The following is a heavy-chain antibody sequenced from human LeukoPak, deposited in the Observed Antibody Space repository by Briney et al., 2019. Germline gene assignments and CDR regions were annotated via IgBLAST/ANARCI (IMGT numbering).Heavy chain of an antibody. J-gene: IGHJ6*02. Sequence: ASVNVSCTASGYTFTGYYMHWVRQAPGQGLEGVGCINSNTGVTNYAQKFQGRVTLTRDTPIITAYTELTRLRSDDTAMYYCARDRTTVTTGYYGMDVWGQGTTLTVSS. CDR2: INSNTGVT. V-gene: IGHV1-2*02. CDR3: ARDRTTVTTGYYGMDV. D-gene: IGHD4-17*01. CDR1: GYTFTGYY.